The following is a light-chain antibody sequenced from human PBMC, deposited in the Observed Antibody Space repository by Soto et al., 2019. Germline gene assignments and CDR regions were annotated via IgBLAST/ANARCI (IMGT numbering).Light chain of an antibody. J-gene: IGKJ4*01. Sequence: EIVLTQSPGTLSLSPGERATLSCRASQSVISTYLAWYQQKPGQAPRLLIYGASNRATGITDRFTGSASGADFTLTIRSLETEDFAVYYWQEYGSSPLTFGGGTKVEIK. V-gene: IGKV3-20*01. CDR2: GAS. CDR1: QSVISTY. CDR3: QEYGSSPLT.